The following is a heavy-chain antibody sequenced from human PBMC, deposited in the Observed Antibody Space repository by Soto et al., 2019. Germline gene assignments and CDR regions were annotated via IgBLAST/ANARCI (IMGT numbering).Heavy chain of an antibody. V-gene: IGHV4-59*11. J-gene: IGHJ4*02. CDR2: VYYNGNT. CDR3: ARGGWTNDY. CDR1: GGSISGHY. D-gene: IGHD6-19*01. Sequence: PSETLSLTCTVSGGSISGHYWSWIRQPPGKGLEWIGYVYYNGNTNYNPSLKSRVTFSVDTSKNQVSLQLNSVTAADTAVYFCARGGWTNDYWGQGSLVTVPS.